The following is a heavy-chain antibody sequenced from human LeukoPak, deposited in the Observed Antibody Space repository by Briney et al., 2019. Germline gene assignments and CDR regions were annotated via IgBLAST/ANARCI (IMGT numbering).Heavy chain of an antibody. CDR2: INHSGST. Sequence: PSETLSLTCAVYGGSFSGYYWSWIRQPPGKGLEWIGEINHSGSTYYNPSLKSRVTISVDTSKNQFPLKLSSVTAADTAVYYCARGVSGSYYYYYMDVWGKGTTVTVSS. CDR3: ARGVSGSYYYYYMDV. J-gene: IGHJ6*03. D-gene: IGHD1-26*01. CDR1: GGSFSGYY. V-gene: IGHV4-34*01.